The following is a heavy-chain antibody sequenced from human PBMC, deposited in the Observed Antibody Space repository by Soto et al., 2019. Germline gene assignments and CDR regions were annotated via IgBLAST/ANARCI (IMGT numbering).Heavy chain of an antibody. J-gene: IGHJ6*02. V-gene: IGHV6-1*01. CDR3: ARDIVVAPLHDYYYGMDV. CDR1: GDSVSSNSAA. Sequence: KQSPTLSLTCAISGDSVSSNSAAWNWIRQSPSRGLEWLGRTYYRSKWYNDYAVSVKSRITINPDTSKNQFSLQLNSVTPEDTAVYYCARDIVVAPLHDYYYGMDVWGQGTTVTVSS. CDR2: TYYRSKWYN. D-gene: IGHD2-2*01.